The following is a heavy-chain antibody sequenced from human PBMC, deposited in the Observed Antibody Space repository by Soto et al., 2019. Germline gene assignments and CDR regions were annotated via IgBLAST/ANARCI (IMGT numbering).Heavy chain of an antibody. CDR1: GFTFSSYA. J-gene: IGHJ4*02. D-gene: IGHD3-22*01. CDR3: ARGGIVVDIAPYY. Sequence: QVQLVESGGGVVQPGRSLRLSCAASGFTFSSYAMHWVRQAPGKGLEWVAVISYDGSNKYYADSVKGRFTISRDNSKNALYLQMNSLRAEDTAVYYCARGGIVVDIAPYYWGQGTLVTVSS. V-gene: IGHV3-30-3*01. CDR2: ISYDGSNK.